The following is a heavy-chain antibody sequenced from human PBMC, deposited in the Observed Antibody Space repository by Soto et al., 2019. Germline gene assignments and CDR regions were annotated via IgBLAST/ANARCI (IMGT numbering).Heavy chain of an antibody. V-gene: IGHV2-5*02. J-gene: IGHJ4*02. Sequence: QITLKESGPTLVKPTQTLTLTCTFSGFSLSSTRMSVGWIRQPPGKALEWLALIYWDDDKRYSPFLKSRLTSTKATSKTQVVLTMSNMDPVDTARYYCAHIVVSGLGYYFDYWGQGTLVTVSS. D-gene: IGHD6-19*01. CDR1: GFSLSSTRMS. CDR2: IYWDDDK. CDR3: AHIVVSGLGYYFDY.